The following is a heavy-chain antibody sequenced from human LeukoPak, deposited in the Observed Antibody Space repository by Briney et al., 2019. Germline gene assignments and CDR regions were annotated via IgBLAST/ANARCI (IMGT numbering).Heavy chain of an antibody. D-gene: IGHD2-15*01. V-gene: IGHV4-34*01. CDR3: ARESVIGYCSGGSCVKWFDP. J-gene: IGHJ5*02. CDR2: INHSGST. CDR1: GGSFSGYY. Sequence: SETLSLTCAVYGGSFSGYYWSWLCQPPGKGLEWIGEINHSGSTNYNPSLKSRVTISVDTSKNQFSLKLSSVTAADTAVYYCARESVIGYCSGGSCVKWFDPWGQGTLVTVSS.